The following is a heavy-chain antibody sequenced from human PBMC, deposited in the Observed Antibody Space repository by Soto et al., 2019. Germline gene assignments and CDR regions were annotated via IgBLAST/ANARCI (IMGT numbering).Heavy chain of an antibody. CDR1: GGSISSSGFY. V-gene: IGHV4-39*01. CDR3: ARHKENYDSSGSP. D-gene: IGHD3-22*01. J-gene: IGHJ5*02. Sequence: PSETLSLTCTVSGGSISSSGFYWGWIRHPPGKGLEWIGSIYYSGNSHYNPSLKSRVTISIDTSKNQFSLKLNFMTAADTAVYYCARHKENYDSSGSPWGQGTRVTVSS. CDR2: IYYSGNS.